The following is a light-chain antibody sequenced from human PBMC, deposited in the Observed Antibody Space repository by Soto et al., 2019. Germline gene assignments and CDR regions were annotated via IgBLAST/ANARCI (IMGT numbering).Light chain of an antibody. J-gene: IGKJ3*01. CDR2: GAS. V-gene: IGKV3-20*01. Sequence: ESVLTQSPGTLSMSPGERATLSCRASQSVSSSYLAWYQQKPGQAPRLLIYGASSRATGIPDRFSGSGSGTDFTLTISRLEPEDGAVYYCQQYASSPFTFGPGTKVDIK. CDR1: QSVSSSY. CDR3: QQYASSPFT.